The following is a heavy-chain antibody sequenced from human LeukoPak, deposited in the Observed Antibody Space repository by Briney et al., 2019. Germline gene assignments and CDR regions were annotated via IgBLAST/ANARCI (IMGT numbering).Heavy chain of an antibody. Sequence: GGSLRLSCAASGFTLSNYAMNWVRQAPGKGLEWVSSINGSGDKTYYADSVKGRFSISRDNSKNTLYLQMNSLRAEDTAVYYCARPAKTDSADYWGQGTLVTVSS. CDR1: GFTLSNYA. CDR2: INGSGDKT. CDR3: ARPAKTDSADY. J-gene: IGHJ4*02. D-gene: IGHD1-14*01. V-gene: IGHV3-23*01.